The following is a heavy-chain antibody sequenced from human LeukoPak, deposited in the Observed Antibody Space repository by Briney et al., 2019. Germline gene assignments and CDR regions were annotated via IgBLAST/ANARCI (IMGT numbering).Heavy chain of an antibody. CDR1: GFTFSSYS. CDR3: ARDEWGDAFDI. V-gene: IGHV3-21*01. Sequence: GESLRLSCAASGFTFSSYSMNWVRQAPGKGLEWVSSISSSSSYIHSADSVRGRFTISRDNAKNSLFLQMNSLRAEDTAVYYCARDEWGDAFDIWGQGILVTVSS. CDR2: ISSSSSYI. J-gene: IGHJ4*02. D-gene: IGHD1-26*01.